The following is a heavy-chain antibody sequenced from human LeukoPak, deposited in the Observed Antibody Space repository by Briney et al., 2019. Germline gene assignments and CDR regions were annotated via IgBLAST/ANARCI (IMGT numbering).Heavy chain of an antibody. CDR1: GGSISSYY. D-gene: IGHD5-18*01. J-gene: IGHJ4*02. CDR3: ARGRWKAGMDTPYYFDY. V-gene: IGHV4-59*01. Sequence: PSETLSLTCTVSGGSISSYYWSWIRQPPGKGLEWIGYIYYSGSTNYNPSLKSRVTISLDTSKNQFSLKLSSVTAADTAVYYCARGRWKAGMDTPYYFDYWGQGTLVTVSS. CDR2: IYYSGST.